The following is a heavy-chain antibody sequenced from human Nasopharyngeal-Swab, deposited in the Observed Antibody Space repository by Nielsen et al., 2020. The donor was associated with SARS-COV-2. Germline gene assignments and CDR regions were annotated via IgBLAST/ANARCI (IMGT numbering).Heavy chain of an antibody. CDR3: ARDAGHWDFGY. CDR2: ISYDGSNK. D-gene: IGHD1-26*01. CDR1: GFTFSSYA. J-gene: IGHJ4*02. Sequence: GGSRRLSCAASGFTFSSYAMHWVRKAPGKGLEWVAVISYDGSNKYYADSVKGRFTISRDNSKNTLYLQMNSLRAEDTAVYYCARDAGHWDFGYWGQGTLVTVSS. V-gene: IGHV3-30*04.